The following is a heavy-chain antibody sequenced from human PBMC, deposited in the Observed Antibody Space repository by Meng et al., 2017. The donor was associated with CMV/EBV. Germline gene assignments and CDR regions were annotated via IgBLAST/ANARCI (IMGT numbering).Heavy chain of an antibody. J-gene: IGHJ6*02. CDR1: GFTFDDYA. D-gene: IGHD4-23*01. CDR3: AKDIGYGGNSLYGMDV. Sequence: SLRLSRAASGFTFDDYAMHWVRQAPGKGLEWVSGISWNCGSIGYADSVKGRFTISRDSAKNSLYLQMHSLRAEDTALYYCAKDIGYGGNSLYGMDVWGQGTTVTVSS. CDR2: ISWNCGSI. V-gene: IGHV3-9*01.